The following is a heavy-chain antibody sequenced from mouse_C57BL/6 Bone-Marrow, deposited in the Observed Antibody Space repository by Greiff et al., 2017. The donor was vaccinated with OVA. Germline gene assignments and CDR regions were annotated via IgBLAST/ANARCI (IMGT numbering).Heavy chain of an antibody. CDR1: GFTFSDYY. CDR2: INYDGSST. J-gene: IGHJ2*01. D-gene: IGHD2-2*01. V-gene: IGHV5-16*01. Sequence: EVQRVESEGGLVQPGSSMKLSCTASGFTFSDYYMAWVRQVPEKGLEWVANINYDGSSTYYLDSLKSRFIISRDNAKNILYLQMSSLKSEDTATYYCARDGYGSYFDYWGQGTTLTVSS. CDR3: ARDGYGSYFDY.